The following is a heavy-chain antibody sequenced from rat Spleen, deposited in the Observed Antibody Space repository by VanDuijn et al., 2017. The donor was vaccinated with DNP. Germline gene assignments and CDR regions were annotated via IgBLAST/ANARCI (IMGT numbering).Heavy chain of an antibody. CDR2: ISSGGST. V-gene: IGHV2-6*01. CDR3: ARYYGYNYYAMDA. Sequence: QVQLKESGPGLVQPSQTLSLTCTVTGFSLTEYNVHWVRQPPGKGLEWIAAISSGGSTYYNSTLKSRLSISRDTSKSQVFLKLNRLQTEDTAMYFCARYYGYNYYAMDAWGQGTSVTVSS. D-gene: IGHD1-9*01. CDR1: GFSLTEYN. J-gene: IGHJ4*01.